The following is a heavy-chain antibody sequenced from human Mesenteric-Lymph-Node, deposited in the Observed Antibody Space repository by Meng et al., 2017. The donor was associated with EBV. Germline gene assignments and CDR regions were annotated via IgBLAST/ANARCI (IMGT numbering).Heavy chain of an antibody. V-gene: IGHV1-8*01. Sequence: QVHLVQSGGEGKKPGASVKVPCKASGYTFTSYDINWVRQATGQGLEWMGWMNPNSGATGSTQKFQGRVTMTRNTSISTAYMELNSLTSEDTTVYYCSRDSIYNGQDSWGQGTLVTVSS. J-gene: IGHJ4*02. CDR1: GYTFTSYD. CDR2: MNPNSGAT. CDR3: SRDSIYNGQDS. D-gene: IGHD5-24*01.